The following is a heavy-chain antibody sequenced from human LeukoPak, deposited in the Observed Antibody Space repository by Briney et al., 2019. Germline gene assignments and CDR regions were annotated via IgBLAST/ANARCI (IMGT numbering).Heavy chain of an antibody. CDR3: ARGRPRGGYNP. V-gene: IGHV4-34*01. J-gene: IGHJ5*02. CDR1: GGSFSGYY. Sequence: SETLSLTCAVYGGSFSGYYWSWIRQPPGKGLEWIGEINHSGSTNYNPSLKSRVTISVDTSKNQFSLELSSVTAAGTAVYYCARGRPRGGYNPWGQGTLVTVSS. D-gene: IGHD5-24*01. CDR2: INHSGST.